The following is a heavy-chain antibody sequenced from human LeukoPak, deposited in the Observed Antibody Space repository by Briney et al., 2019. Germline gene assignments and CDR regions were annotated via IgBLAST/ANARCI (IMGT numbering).Heavy chain of an antibody. CDR2: ISSRGGST. V-gene: IGHV3-23*01. D-gene: IGHD6-19*01. CDR1: GFTFTTHA. CDR3: ARDWGSGWYFDY. J-gene: IGHJ4*02. Sequence: GWSLSLSCTSSGFTFTTHAMNWVRQAPGKGLEWVSVISSRGGSTYYADSVRGRFTISRDNSKSTLYLQMNSLRVEDTAVYYCARDWGSGWYFDYWGQGTQVTVSS.